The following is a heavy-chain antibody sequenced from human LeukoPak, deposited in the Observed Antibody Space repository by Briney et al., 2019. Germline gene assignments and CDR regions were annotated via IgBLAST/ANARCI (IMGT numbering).Heavy chain of an antibody. Sequence: PGGSLRLSWAASGFPFSGYWMDWVRQAPGKGMEWVANIKEDGSQQYYADSVKGRFTISRDNAKNSLYLQMNSLRVEDTAIYYCSRSLDYLGQGALVTVSS. CDR2: IKEDGSQQ. V-gene: IGHV3-7*01. J-gene: IGHJ4*02. CDR1: GFPFSGYW. CDR3: SRSLDY.